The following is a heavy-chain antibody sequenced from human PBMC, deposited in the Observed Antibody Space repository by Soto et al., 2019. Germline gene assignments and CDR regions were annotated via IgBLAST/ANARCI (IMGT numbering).Heavy chain of an antibody. Sequence: SETLSLTCAVYGGSFSGYYWSWIRQPPGKGLEWIGEINHSGSTNYNPSLKSRVTISVDTSKNQFSLKLSSVTAADTAVYYCARLLYSFYDYWGQGTLVTVSS. J-gene: IGHJ4*02. D-gene: IGHD1-26*01. V-gene: IGHV4-34*01. CDR2: INHSGST. CDR1: GGSFSGYY. CDR3: ARLLYSFYDY.